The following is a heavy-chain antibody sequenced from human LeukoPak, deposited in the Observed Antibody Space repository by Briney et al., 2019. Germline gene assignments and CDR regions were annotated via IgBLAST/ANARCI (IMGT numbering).Heavy chain of an antibody. V-gene: IGHV4-59*08. CDR2: IYDTGNT. J-gene: IGHJ2*01. D-gene: IGHD4-23*01. Sequence: SETLSLTCTVSGGSLGTYIWSWIRQTPGRRLEWIAYIYDTGNTNYNPSLKSRVTILRDTSKNQISLKVNSVTAADTAVYYCVRLSVISPHRYFDLWGRGTQVTVFS. CDR1: GGSLGTYI. CDR3: VRLSVISPHRYFDL.